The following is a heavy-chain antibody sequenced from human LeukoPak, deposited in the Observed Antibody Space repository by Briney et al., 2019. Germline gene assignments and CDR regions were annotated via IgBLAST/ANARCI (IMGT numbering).Heavy chain of an antibody. CDR1: GGTFSSYG. Sequence: SVKVSCKASGGTFSSYGISWVRQAPGQGLEWMGRINVIFGTANYAQKLQGRVTITTDESTSTAYMEVSSLRSEDTAVYYCARGLAISGYDFWSGYYTAQDYYYYMDVWGKGTTVTVSS. V-gene: IGHV1-69*05. D-gene: IGHD3-3*01. CDR2: INVIFGTA. J-gene: IGHJ6*03. CDR3: ARGLAISGYDFWSGYYTAQDYYYYMDV.